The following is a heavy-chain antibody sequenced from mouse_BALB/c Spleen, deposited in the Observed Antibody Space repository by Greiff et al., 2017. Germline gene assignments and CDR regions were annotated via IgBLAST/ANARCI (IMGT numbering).Heavy chain of an antibody. CDR1: GFTFSSYA. Sequence: EVKLVESGGGLVKPGGSLKLSCAASGFTFSSYAMSWVRQSPEKRLEWVAEISSGGSYTYYPDTVTGRFTISRDNAKNTLYLEMSSLRSEDTAMYYCARLLDSSGRGYAMDYWGQGTSVTVSS. CDR2: ISSGGSYT. J-gene: IGHJ4*01. D-gene: IGHD3-2*01. CDR3: ARLLDSSGRGYAMDY. V-gene: IGHV5-9-4*01.